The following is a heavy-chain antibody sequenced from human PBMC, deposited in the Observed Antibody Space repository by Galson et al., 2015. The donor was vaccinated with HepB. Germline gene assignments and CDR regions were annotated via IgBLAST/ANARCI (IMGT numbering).Heavy chain of an antibody. J-gene: IGHJ2*01. CDR1: GFSFSYFP. CDR2: ISYTGKYT. V-gene: IGHV3-30*04. D-gene: IGHD4-17*01. CDR3: VRPRGAGARDYQNCYFDL. Sequence: SLRLSCAASGFSFSYFPMHWVRQAPGKGLDWVAVISYTGKYTNYADSGMGRFTISRDNSKNALYLQMNSLRLEDTALYYCVRPRGAGARDYQNCYFDLWGRGTLVTVSS.